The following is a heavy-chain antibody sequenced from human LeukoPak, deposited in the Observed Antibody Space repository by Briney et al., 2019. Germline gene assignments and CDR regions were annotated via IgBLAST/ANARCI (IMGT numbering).Heavy chain of an antibody. CDR2: ISGHSDST. J-gene: IGHJ4*02. CDR1: GFTFSSYA. V-gene: IGHV3-23*01. D-gene: IGHD3-16*02. CDR3: AGYVWGTYRYTNY. Sequence: RGSLRLSCAASGFTFSSYAMSWVRQAPGQGPEWVSGISGHSDSTYHADSVKGRFTISRDNSKNTLYLQMNSLRAEDTAVYYCAGYVWGTYRYTNYWGQGTLVTVSS.